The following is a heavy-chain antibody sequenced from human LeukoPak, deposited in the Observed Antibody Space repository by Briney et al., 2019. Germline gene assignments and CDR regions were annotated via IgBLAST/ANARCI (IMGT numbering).Heavy chain of an antibody. CDR3: ARERYSSSWYVGVAFDY. Sequence: SETLSLTCAVYGGSFSDYFWNWIRQPPGKGLEWIGEINHGGGTRYNPSLKSRATISVDTSKKQFSLNLTSVTAADTAVYYCARERYSSSWYVGVAFDYWGQGTLVTVSS. D-gene: IGHD6-13*01. CDR1: GGSFSDYF. J-gene: IGHJ4*02. CDR2: INHGGGT. V-gene: IGHV4-34*01.